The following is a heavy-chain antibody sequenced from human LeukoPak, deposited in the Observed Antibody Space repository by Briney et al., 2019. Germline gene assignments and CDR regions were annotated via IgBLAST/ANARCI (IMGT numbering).Heavy chain of an antibody. Sequence: SETLSLTCSDSTDSISSYYWSWIRQSPGKGLEWLAYVYYTGTAYNHPSLKRRPTISINTSKNHVTLTLSSITAADTAIYYCASGTSPETFQHWGQGTLVTVSS. CDR3: ASGTSPETFQH. D-gene: IGHD2-8*01. CDR1: TDSISSYY. J-gene: IGHJ1*01. CDR2: VYYTGTA. V-gene: IGHV4-59*01.